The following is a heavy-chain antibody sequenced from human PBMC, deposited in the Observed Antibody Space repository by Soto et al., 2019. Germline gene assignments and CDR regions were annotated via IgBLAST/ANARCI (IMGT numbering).Heavy chain of an antibody. J-gene: IGHJ5*02. CDR2: ISGSGGST. CDR1: GFTFSSYD. V-gene: IGHV3-23*01. Sequence: EVQLLESGGGLVQPGGSLRLSCAASGFTFSSYDMSWVRQAPGKGLERVSAISGSGGSTYYADSVKGRFTISRDNSKNTLYLQMKSLRAEDTAVYYCAKTRFGELPYDWFDPWGQGTLVTVSS. CDR3: AKTRFGELPYDWFDP. D-gene: IGHD3-10*01.